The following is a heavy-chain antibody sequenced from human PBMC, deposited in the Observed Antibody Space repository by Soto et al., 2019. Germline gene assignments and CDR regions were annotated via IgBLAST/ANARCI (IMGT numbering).Heavy chain of an antibody. J-gene: IGHJ4*02. CDR1: GFTFTSYA. V-gene: IGHV3-30-3*02. Sequence: SLRLSCAASGFTFTSYAMHWVRQAPGKGLEWVAFISYDGSNKYFADSVKGRFAISRDNSKNKLYLQMNSLRAEDTAVYYCANELRTRYCSSTSCSGWCQGTLVTVPQ. CDR3: ANELRTRYCSSTSCSG. D-gene: IGHD2-2*01. CDR2: ISYDGSNK.